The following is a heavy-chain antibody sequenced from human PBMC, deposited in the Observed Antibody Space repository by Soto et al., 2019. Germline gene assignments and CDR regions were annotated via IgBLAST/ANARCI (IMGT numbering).Heavy chain of an antibody. CDR1: GFTFSSYG. CDR2: ISYDGSLK. CDR3: AKESYYGSGRYYDY. Sequence: QVQLVESGGGVVQPGRSLRLSCAASGFTFSSYGMHWVRQAPGKGLEWVAVISYDGSLKYYADSVKGRFTISRDDSQNTLYLQMSSLRADDTAVYFCAKESYYGSGRYYDYWGQGTLVTVSS. V-gene: IGHV3-30*18. J-gene: IGHJ4*02. D-gene: IGHD3-10*01.